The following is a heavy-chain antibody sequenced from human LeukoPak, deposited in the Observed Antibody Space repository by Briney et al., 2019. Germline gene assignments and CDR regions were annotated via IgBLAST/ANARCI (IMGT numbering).Heavy chain of an antibody. CDR2: ISSSSTYI. D-gene: IGHD4/OR15-4a*01. Sequence: PGGSLRLSCAASGFTFSTYAMNWVRQAPGKGLEWVSSISSSSTYIFYADSVKGRFTISRDNAKNSLYLQMNSLGAEDTAVYYCARDGLSMVAAYYFDYWGQGTLVTVSS. CDR1: GFTFSTYA. CDR3: ARDGLSMVAAYYFDY. J-gene: IGHJ4*02. V-gene: IGHV3-21*01.